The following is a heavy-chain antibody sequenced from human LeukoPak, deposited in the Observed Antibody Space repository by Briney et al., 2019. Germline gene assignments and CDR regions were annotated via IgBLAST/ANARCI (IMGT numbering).Heavy chain of an antibody. D-gene: IGHD3/OR15-3a*01. V-gene: IGHV4-59*01. Sequence: AETLSLTCTVSGGSISSYYWSWIRQPPGKGLEWIGCIYNSGSANYNPSLKSRLIISLDTSKNQFSLKLTSVIAADTAVYYCARDRVGLAMDVWGQGTTVTVSS. CDR2: IYNSGSA. J-gene: IGHJ6*02. CDR1: GGSISSYY. CDR3: ARDRVGLAMDV.